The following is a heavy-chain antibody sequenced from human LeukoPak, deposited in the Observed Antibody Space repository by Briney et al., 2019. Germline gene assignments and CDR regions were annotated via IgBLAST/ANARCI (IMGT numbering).Heavy chain of an antibody. J-gene: IGHJ5*02. D-gene: IGHD3-3*01. CDR3: ARVGNPLVTVFAWFDP. V-gene: IGHV3-30*03. Sequence: GGSLRLSCAASGFTFSNYVMQWVRQAPGKGLEWVAVISYDGSNKYYADSVKGRFTISRDNSKNTLYLQMNSLRAEDTAVYYCARVGNPLVTVFAWFDPWGQGTLVTVSS. CDR1: GFTFSNYV. CDR2: ISYDGSNK.